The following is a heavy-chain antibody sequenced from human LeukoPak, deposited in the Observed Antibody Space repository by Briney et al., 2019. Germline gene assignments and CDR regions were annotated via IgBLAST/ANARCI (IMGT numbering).Heavy chain of an antibody. CDR3: ARDICSSTSWHNFDY. J-gene: IGHJ4*02. CDR1: GFTFSSYW. Sequence: GGSLRLSCAASGFTFSSYWMSWVRQAPGKGRGWVANIKLDGSEKYYVDSVKGRFTISRDNAKNSLYLQMNSLRAEDTAVYYCARDICSSTSWHNFDYWGQGTLVTVSS. V-gene: IGHV3-7*01. CDR2: IKLDGSEK. D-gene: IGHD2-2*01.